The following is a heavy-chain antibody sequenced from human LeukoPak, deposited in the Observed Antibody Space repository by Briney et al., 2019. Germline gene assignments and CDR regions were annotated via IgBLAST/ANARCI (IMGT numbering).Heavy chain of an antibody. CDR3: ASPLRASTFDY. CDR2: IYSGGST. Sequence: PGGSLRLSCAASGFTVSSNYMSWVRQAPGKGLEWVSVIYSGGSTYYADSVKGRFTISRDNSKNTLYLQMNSLRAEDTAVYYCASPLRASTFDYWGQGTLVTVSS. J-gene: IGHJ4*02. CDR1: GFTVSSNY. V-gene: IGHV3-66*01. D-gene: IGHD3-16*01.